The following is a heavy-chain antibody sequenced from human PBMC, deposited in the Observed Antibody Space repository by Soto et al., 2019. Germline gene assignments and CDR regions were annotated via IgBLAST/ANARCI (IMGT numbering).Heavy chain of an antibody. V-gene: IGHV4-30-4*03. Sequence: QVHLQESGPGLVRPSQTVSLTCTVSGASISSGDYYYSWIRQSPGKGLEWLGYVSSLGISYYNPSLESRLNISGDTSKNQFFLKLTSVTAAXXXXXXXXXXSGDTGWQFDFWGQGTLVTXXX. CDR3: XXXSGDTGWQFDF. J-gene: IGHJ4*02. D-gene: IGHD2-21*02. CDR1: GASISSGDYY. CDR2: VSSLGIS.